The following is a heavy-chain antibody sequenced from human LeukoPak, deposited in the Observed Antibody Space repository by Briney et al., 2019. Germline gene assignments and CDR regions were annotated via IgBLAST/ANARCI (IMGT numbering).Heavy chain of an antibody. CDR1: GGSVISSSSY. V-gene: IGHV4-39*01. D-gene: IGHD3-22*01. Sequence: SETLSLTCTVSGGSVISSSSYWGWIRQPPGKGLEWIGSAYFTGSTNYSPSLKTRVTISLDTSKNQFSLRLTSVTAADTAVYYCAKPGHSYYYTPGDFSWGQGTLVTVSS. CDR3: AKPGHSYYYTPGDFS. CDR2: AYFTGST. J-gene: IGHJ5*02.